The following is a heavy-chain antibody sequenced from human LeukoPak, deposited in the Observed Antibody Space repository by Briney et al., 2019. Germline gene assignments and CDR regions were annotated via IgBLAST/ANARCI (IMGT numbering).Heavy chain of an antibody. V-gene: IGHV4-39*07. CDR1: SGSISTSNYY. CDR2: IFYSGST. CDR3: ARGGSLGYSPDY. J-gene: IGHJ4*02. D-gene: IGHD5-18*01. Sequence: SETLSLTCTVSSGSISTSNYYWGWVRQPPGKALEWIGNIFYSGSTNYNPSLKSRVTISVDTSKNQFSLKLSSVTAADTAVYYCARGGSLGYSPDYWGQGTLVTVSS.